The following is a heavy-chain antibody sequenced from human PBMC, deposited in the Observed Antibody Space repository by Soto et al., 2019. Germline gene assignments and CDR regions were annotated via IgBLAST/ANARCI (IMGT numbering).Heavy chain of an antibody. D-gene: IGHD2-15*01. Sequence: PGGSLRLSCAASGFTFSSYSMNWVRQAPGKGLEWVSSISSSSIYMYSADSVTGRFAISRDNAKNSLFLQMNSLRAEDTAVYYCATRTQVTRNGEYFQHWGQGALVTVSS. CDR3: ATRTQVTRNGEYFQH. CDR2: ISSSSIYM. CDR1: GFTFSSYS. V-gene: IGHV3-21*01. J-gene: IGHJ1*01.